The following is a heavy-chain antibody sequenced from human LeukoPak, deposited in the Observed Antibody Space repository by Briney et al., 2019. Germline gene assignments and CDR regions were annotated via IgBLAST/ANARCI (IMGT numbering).Heavy chain of an antibody. Sequence: GGSLRLSCAASGFAFSRYWMSWVRQAPGKGLEWVANIKQDGSEKYYVDSVKGRFTISRDNAKNSLYLQMNSLRAEDTAVYYCAREGEYSSSSGHFDYWGQGTLVTVSS. V-gene: IGHV3-7*01. CDR1: GFAFSRYW. CDR2: IKQDGSEK. D-gene: IGHD6-6*01. J-gene: IGHJ4*02. CDR3: AREGEYSSSSGHFDY.